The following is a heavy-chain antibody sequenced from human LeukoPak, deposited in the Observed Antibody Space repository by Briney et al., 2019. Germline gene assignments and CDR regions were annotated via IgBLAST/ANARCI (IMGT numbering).Heavy chain of an antibody. Sequence: GGSLRLSCAASGFMFSTYEMNWVRQAPGKGLEWVSSITSSSTYIYYADSVKGRFTISRDNAKNSLYLQMNSLRAEDTAVYYCARAGFVGGFDYWGQGTLVTVSS. J-gene: IGHJ4*02. CDR1: GFMFSTYE. CDR2: ITSSSTYI. CDR3: ARAGFVGGFDY. V-gene: IGHV3-21*01. D-gene: IGHD3-10*01.